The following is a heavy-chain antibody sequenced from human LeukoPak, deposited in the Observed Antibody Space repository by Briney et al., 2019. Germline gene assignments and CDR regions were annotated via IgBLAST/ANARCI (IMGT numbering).Heavy chain of an antibody. D-gene: IGHD6-19*01. J-gene: IGHJ4*02. CDR2: ISGGSSFT. V-gene: IGHV3-21*01. CDR3: ARDLGYSSGPNY. CDR1: GFSFSSFS. Sequence: GSLRLSCAASGFSFSSFSMNWARQAPGKGLEWVSYISGGSSFTYYVDSVKGRFTISRDNAKNSLYLQMNSLRAEDTAVYYCARDLGYSSGPNYWGQGTRVTVSS.